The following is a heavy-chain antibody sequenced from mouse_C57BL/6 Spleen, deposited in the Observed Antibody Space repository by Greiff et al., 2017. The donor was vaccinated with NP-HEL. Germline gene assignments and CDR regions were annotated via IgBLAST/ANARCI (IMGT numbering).Heavy chain of an antibody. J-gene: IGHJ3*01. CDR2: ISSGGDYI. V-gene: IGHV5-9-1*02. CDR1: GFTFSSYA. CDR3: TRDGDYYGSSPFAY. D-gene: IGHD1-1*01. Sequence: EVHLVESGEGLVKPGGSLKLSCAASGFTFSSYAMSWVRQTPEKRLEWVAYISSGGDYIYYADTVKGRFTISRDNARNTLYLQMSSLKSEDTAMYYCTRDGDYYGSSPFAYWGQGTLVTVSA.